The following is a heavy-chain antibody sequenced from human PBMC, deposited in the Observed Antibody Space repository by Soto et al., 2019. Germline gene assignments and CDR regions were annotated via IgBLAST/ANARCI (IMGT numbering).Heavy chain of an antibody. CDR1: GFSFNNYG. CDR3: VKDMGYCSGGSCYWGAYFYYYMDV. CDR2: ILFDGSDN. J-gene: IGHJ6*03. V-gene: IGHV3-30*18. Sequence: QVQLVESGGGVVQPGGSLRLSCAASGFSFNNYGMHWVRQAPGKGLEWVAVILFDGSDNWYADSVKGRFTISRDNSKKYLYLQMNSLKGEDTGVDYCVKDMGYCSGGSCYWGAYFYYYMDVWGKGTTVTVSS. D-gene: IGHD2-15*01.